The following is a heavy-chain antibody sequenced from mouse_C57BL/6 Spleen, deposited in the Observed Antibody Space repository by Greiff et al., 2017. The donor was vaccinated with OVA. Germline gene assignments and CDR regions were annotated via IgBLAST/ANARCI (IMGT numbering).Heavy chain of an antibody. D-gene: IGHD3-2*02. V-gene: IGHV1-59*01. CDR3: ARERGTDSSGYGPAWFAY. CDR2: IDPSDSYT. J-gene: IGHJ3*01. CDR1: GYTFTSYW. Sequence: QVQLQQPGAELVRPGTSVKLSCKASGYTFTSYWMHWVKQRPGQGLEWIGVIDPSDSYTNYNQKFKGKATLTVDTSSSTAYMQLSSLTSEDSAVYYCARERGTDSSGYGPAWFAYWGQGTLVTVSA.